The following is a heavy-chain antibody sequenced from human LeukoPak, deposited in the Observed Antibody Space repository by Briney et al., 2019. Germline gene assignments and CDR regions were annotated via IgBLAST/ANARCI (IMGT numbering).Heavy chain of an antibody. CDR1: GYTFTSYG. D-gene: IGHD6-13*01. J-gene: IGHJ6*03. CDR2: ISAYNGNT. V-gene: IGHV1-18*01. Sequence: ASVKVSCKASGYTFTSYGISWVRQAPGQGLEWMGWISAYNGNTNYAQKLQGRVTMTTDTSTSTAYMELRSLRSDDTAVYYCARDSSSWYYYYYYMDVWGKGTTVTISS. CDR3: ARDSSSWYYYYYYMDV.